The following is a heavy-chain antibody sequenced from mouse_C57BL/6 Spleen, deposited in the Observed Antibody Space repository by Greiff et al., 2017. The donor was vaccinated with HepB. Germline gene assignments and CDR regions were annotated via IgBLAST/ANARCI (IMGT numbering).Heavy chain of an antibody. CDR1: GYSITSGYY. CDR3: ARGYDAMDY. J-gene: IGHJ4*01. Sequence: DVQLQESGPGLVKPSPSLSLTCSVTGYSITSGYYWNWIRQFPGNKLEWMGYISYDGSNNYNPSLKNRISITRDTSKNQFFLKLNSVTTEDTATYYCARGYDAMDYWGQGTSVTVSS. V-gene: IGHV3-6*01. CDR2: ISYDGSN.